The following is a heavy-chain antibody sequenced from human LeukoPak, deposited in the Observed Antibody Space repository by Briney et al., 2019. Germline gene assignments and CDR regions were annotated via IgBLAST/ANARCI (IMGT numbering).Heavy chain of an antibody. CDR3: ATELSSPPFDY. V-gene: IGHV3-74*01. D-gene: IGHD6-13*01. CDR2: INSHGSST. CDR1: GFTFSSYA. Sequence: GGSLRLSCAGSGFTFSSYAMNWVRQAPGKGLEWVSRINSHGSSTNYAGSVKGRFTMSRDNAKNTLYLQMNSLRAEDTAVYYCATELSSPPFDYWGRGTLVTVSS. J-gene: IGHJ4*02.